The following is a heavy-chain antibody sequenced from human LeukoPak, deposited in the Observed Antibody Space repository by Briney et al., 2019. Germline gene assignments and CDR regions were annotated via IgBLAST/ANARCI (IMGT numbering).Heavy chain of an antibody. CDR3: ARDSVEWFGEPWYFDY. Sequence: GGSLRLSCAVSGFTFSDYAMSWVRQAPGKGLEWVSHISGSGGSTYYADSVKGRFTISRDNSKNTLYLQMNSLRAEDTAVYYCARDSVEWFGEPWYFDYWGQGTLVTVSS. CDR1: GFTFSDYA. D-gene: IGHD3-10*01. CDR2: ISGSGGST. V-gene: IGHV3-23*01. J-gene: IGHJ4*02.